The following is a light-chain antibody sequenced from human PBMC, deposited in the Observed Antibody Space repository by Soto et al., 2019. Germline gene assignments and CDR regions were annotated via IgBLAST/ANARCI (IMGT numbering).Light chain of an antibody. V-gene: IGLV7-46*01. Sequence: QAVVTQEPSLTVSPGGTVTLTCGSSTGAVTSGHYPYWFQQKPGQAPRTLIYDTSNKHSWTPARFSGSLLGGKAALTLSGAQPEDEAEYYCLLSYSGARLLWVFGRGTKLTVL. J-gene: IGLJ3*02. CDR3: LLSYSGARLLWV. CDR2: DTS. CDR1: TGAVTSGHY.